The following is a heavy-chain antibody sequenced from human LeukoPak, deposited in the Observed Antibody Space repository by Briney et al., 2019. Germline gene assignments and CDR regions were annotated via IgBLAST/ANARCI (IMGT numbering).Heavy chain of an antibody. CDR2: IRYDGSNK. CDR1: GFTFSSYG. Sequence: GALRLSCAASGFTFSSYGMHWVRQAPGKGLEWVAFIRYDGSNKYYADSVKGRFTISRDNSKNTLYLQMNSLRAEDTAVYYCAKDPFPATVTTDTYFDYWGQGTLVTVSS. J-gene: IGHJ4*02. D-gene: IGHD4-17*01. CDR3: AKDPFPATVTTDTYFDY. V-gene: IGHV3-30*02.